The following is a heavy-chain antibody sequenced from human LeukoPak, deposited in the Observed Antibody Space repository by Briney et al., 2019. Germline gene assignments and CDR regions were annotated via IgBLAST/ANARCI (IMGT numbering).Heavy chain of an antibody. D-gene: IGHD5-24*01. CDR2: IYPGDSDT. J-gene: IGHJ4*02. CDR3: ARRGEMATIPLDY. Sequence: GESLKISCKGSGYSFTSSWIGWVRQMPGKGLEWMGIIYPGDSDTRYSPSFQGQVTISADKSIGTAYLQWSSLKASDTAMYYCARRGEMATIPLDYWGQGTLVTVSS. V-gene: IGHV5-51*01. CDR1: GYSFTSSW.